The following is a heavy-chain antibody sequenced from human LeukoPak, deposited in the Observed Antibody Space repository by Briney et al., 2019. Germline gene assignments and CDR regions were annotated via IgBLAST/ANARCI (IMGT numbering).Heavy chain of an antibody. D-gene: IGHD3-10*01. CDR1: GGSISPYF. Sequence: PSETLSLTCTVSGGSISPYFWSWIRQPPGKGLEWIGYISYTGSTNYNPSLKSRVTISVDTSKKQFSLQMTSVTAADTAVHYCARDDYRGVTNFDPWGQGTLVTVSS. V-gene: IGHV4-59*01. CDR2: ISYTGST. J-gene: IGHJ5*02. CDR3: ARDDYRGVTNFDP.